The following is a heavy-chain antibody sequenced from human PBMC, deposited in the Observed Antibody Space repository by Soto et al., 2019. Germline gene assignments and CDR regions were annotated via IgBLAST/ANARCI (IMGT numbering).Heavy chain of an antibody. V-gene: IGHV5-51*01. CDR3: TRLISPVAARPS. Sequence: PXESLKLSWQCSGYIFTDYWIALVLQMPGKAPEWMGIIYPGGSDTRYSPSFKGQVTISADKSINTAYLQWSSLKASDTAMYYCTRLISPVAARPSWGQGTLVTVSS. CDR2: IYPGGSDT. D-gene: IGHD2-15*01. J-gene: IGHJ4*02. CDR1: GYIFTDYW.